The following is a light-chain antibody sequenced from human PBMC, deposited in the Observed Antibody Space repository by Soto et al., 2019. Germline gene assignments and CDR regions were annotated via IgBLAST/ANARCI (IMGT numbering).Light chain of an antibody. CDR2: GAS. Sequence: EIVLTQSPGTLSLSPGERASLSCRASQSVRSRSLAWYQQKPGQPPRLLIYGASSRATGIPDRFSGSGSGTDFTITISRLEPEDFAVYFCQQYGDSPDTDRWTFGPGTKVEIK. J-gene: IGKJ1*01. V-gene: IGKV3-20*01. CDR1: QSVRSRS. CDR3: QQYGDSPDTDRWT.